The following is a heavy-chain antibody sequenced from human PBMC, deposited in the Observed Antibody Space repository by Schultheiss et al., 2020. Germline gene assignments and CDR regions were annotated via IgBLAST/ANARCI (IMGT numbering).Heavy chain of an antibody. D-gene: IGHD3-16*01. CDR2: IYYSGST. Sequence: TLSLTCTVSGGSVSSGDYYWSWIRQPPGKGLEWIGYIYYSGSTYYNPSLKSRVTISVDTSKNQFSLKLSSVTAADTAVYYCARFRWGPENWFDPWGQGTLVTVSS. CDR3: ARFRWGPENWFDP. CDR1: GGSVSSGDYY. J-gene: IGHJ5*02. V-gene: IGHV4-30-4*01.